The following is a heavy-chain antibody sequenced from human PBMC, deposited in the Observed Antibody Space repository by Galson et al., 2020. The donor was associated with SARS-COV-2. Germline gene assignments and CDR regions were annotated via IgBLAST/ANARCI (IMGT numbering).Heavy chain of an antibody. CDR3: ASNGPYSSSWYQYFHH. CDR2: IQQEGSEK. V-gene: IGHV3-7*01. Sequence: GESLKISCAASGITFSGYWMSWVRQAPGKGLEWVANIQQEGSEKYYVDSVKGRFTISRDNAKNSLYLRMNSLRAEDTAVYYCASNGPYSSSWYQYFHHWGQGTLVTVSS. D-gene: IGHD6-13*01. CDR1: GITFSGYW. J-gene: IGHJ1*01.